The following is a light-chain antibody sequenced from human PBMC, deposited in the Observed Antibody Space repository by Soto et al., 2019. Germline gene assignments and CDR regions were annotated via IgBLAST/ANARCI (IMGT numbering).Light chain of an antibody. CDR1: SSDVGGYKY. CDR2: EVS. Sequence: QSALTQPPSASGSPGQTVTMSSTGTSSDVGGYKYVSWYQQHPGKAPKLMIYEVSKRPSGVPDRFSGSNSGNSASLTVSGLQAEDEADYYRSSYAGSNKVLFGGGTKLT. CDR3: SSYAGSNKVL. J-gene: IGLJ2*01. V-gene: IGLV2-8*01.